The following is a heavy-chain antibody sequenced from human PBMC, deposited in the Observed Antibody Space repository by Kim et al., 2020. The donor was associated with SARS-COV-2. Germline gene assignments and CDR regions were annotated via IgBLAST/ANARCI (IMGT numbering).Heavy chain of an antibody. CDR1: GFTFSSYG. J-gene: IGHJ6*02. Sequence: GGSLRLSCAASGFTFSSYGMHWVRQAPGKGLEWVAVIWYDGSNKYYADSVKGRITISRDNSKNTLYLQMNSLRAEDTAVYYCAKDLSSSWYKSWNYYYYGMDVWGQGTTVTVSS. CDR2: IWYDGSNK. V-gene: IGHV3-33*06. CDR3: AKDLSSSWYKSWNYYYYGMDV. D-gene: IGHD6-13*01.